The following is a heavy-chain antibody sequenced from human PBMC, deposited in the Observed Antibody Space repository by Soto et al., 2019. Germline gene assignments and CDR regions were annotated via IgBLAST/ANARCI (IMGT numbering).Heavy chain of an antibody. CDR2: IYYSGST. Sequence: PSETLSLTCTVSGGSISSYYWSWIRQPPGKGLEWIGYIYYSGSTNYNPSLKSRVTISVDTSKNQFSLKLSSVTAADTAVYYCARDRRITIFGSSYYYYRMDVWGQGTTVTVSS. V-gene: IGHV4-59*01. J-gene: IGHJ6*02. D-gene: IGHD3-3*01. CDR3: ARDRRITIFGSSYYYYRMDV. CDR1: GGSISSYY.